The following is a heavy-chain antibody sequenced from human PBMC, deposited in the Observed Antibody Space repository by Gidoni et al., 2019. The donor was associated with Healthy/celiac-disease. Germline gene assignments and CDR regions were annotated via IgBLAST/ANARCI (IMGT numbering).Heavy chain of an antibody. CDR3: ARDRYSYGDALFY. J-gene: IGHJ4*02. V-gene: IGHV4-61*01. CDR2: IYYSGST. D-gene: IGHD5-18*01. CDR1: GGSVSRGSYD. Sequence: QVQLQESGPGLVKPSATLSLTCTVSGGSVSRGSYDWSWIRQPPGKGLEWIGYIYYSGSTNYNPSLKSRVTISVDTSKNQFSLKRSSVTAADTAVYYCARDRYSYGDALFYWGQGTLVTVSS.